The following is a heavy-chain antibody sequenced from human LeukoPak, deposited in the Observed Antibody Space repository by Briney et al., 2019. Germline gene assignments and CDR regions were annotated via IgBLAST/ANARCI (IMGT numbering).Heavy chain of an antibody. CDR1: GYTFTNYA. V-gene: IGHV7-4-1*02. J-gene: IGHJ4*02. Sequence: ASVKVSCKASGYTFTNYAMNWVRQAPGQGLEWMGWIHPSTGNPTYAQGFTGRFVFSLDTSVSTAYLQISSPKAEDTAVYYCARVPYYYDSSGYYYRHFDYWGQGTLVTVSS. CDR2: IHPSTGNP. D-gene: IGHD3-22*01. CDR3: ARVPYYYDSSGYYYRHFDY.